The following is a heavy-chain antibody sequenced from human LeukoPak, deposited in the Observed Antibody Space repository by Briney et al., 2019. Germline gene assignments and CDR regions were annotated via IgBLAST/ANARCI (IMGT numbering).Heavy chain of an antibody. J-gene: IGHJ6*02. D-gene: IGHD2-8*01. V-gene: IGHV4-39*07. CDR2: INHSGST. Sequence: PSETLSLTCTVSGGSISSSSYYWSWIRQPPGKGLEWIGEINHSGSTNYNPSLKSRVTISVDTSKNQFSLKLSSVTAADTAVYYCARTLSYDNYYYYGMDVWGQGTTVTVSS. CDR3: ARTLSYDNYYYYGMDV. CDR1: GGSISSSSYY.